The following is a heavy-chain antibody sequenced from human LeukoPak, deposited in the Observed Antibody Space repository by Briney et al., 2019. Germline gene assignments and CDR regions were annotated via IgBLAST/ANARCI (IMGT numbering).Heavy chain of an antibody. CDR1: GFTFSSYS. D-gene: IGHD4-23*01. CDR3: VRVRTPPVHARYFDP. V-gene: IGHV3-64D*06. Sequence: PGGSLRLSCTASGFTFSSYSMYWVRQAPGKGLEYVSGISSNGDSAYNADSVQGRFTISRDNSKNTVYLQMSSLRADVTSVYYCVRVRTPPVHARYFDPGGEGTLVTVSS. CDR2: ISSNGDSA. J-gene: IGHJ4*02.